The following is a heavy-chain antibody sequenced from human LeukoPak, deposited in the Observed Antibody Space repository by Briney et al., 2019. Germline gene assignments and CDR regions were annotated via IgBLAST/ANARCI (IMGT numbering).Heavy chain of an antibody. D-gene: IGHD5-24*01. CDR1: GFTFDDYA. V-gene: IGHV3-43*02. J-gene: IGHJ4*02. CDR2: ISGDDDST. Sequence: PGGSLRLSCAASGFTFDDYAMHWVRQAPGKGLEWVSLISGDDDSTYYADSVKGRFTISRDDSKNSLYLQMNSLRTEDTALYYCAKDIYRGLDMATRPDYWGQGTLVTVSS. CDR3: AKDIYRGLDMATRPDY.